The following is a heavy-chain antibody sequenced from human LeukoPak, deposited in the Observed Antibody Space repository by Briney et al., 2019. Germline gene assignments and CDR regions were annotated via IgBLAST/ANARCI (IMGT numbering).Heavy chain of an antibody. D-gene: IGHD3-9*01. V-gene: IGHV3-48*03. Sequence: GSLRLSCAASGFTFSSYEMNWVRQAPGKGLEWVSYISISGSTRYYADSVKGRFTISRDDAKNSLYVQMNSLRVEDTAVYYCAREGRTLTGYPFGYWGQGTLVTVSS. CDR1: GFTFSSYE. CDR3: AREGRTLTGYPFGY. J-gene: IGHJ4*02. CDR2: ISISGSTR.